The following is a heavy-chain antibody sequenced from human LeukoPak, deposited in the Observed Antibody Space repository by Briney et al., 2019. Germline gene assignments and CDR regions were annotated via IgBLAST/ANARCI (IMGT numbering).Heavy chain of an antibody. D-gene: IGHD2-2*01. V-gene: IGHV5-51*01. CDR2: IFPGDSDT. J-gene: IGHJ5*02. CDR3: ARRPASVGGGFDA. Sequence: GESLKISCKASGYTFTKYWIAWVRQLPGKGLEYIGIIFPGDSDTSYSPSFEGQVTISADNSISTPYLRWSRLSASDTAMYYCARRPASVGGGFDAWGQGSLVTVSS. CDR1: GYTFTKYW.